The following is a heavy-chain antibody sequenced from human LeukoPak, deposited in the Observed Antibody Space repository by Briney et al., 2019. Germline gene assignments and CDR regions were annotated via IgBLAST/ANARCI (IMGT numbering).Heavy chain of an antibody. CDR2: ISGSGGST. CDR3: AKMKYQWLVRIYFDY. J-gene: IGHJ4*02. CDR1: GFTFSSYA. V-gene: IGHV3-23*01. D-gene: IGHD6-19*01. Sequence: GGSLRLSCAASGFTFSSYAMSWVRQAPGKGLEWVSSISGSGGSTNYEDSVKGRFTISRDNSKNTLYLQMNSLRAEDSAVYYCAKMKYQWLVRIYFDYWGQGTLVTVSS.